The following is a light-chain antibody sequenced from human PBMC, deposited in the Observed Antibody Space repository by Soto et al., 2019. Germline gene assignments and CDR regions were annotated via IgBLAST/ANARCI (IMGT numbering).Light chain of an antibody. CDR1: QSFSSNY. V-gene: IGKV3-20*01. CDR3: QQSGSSPRT. Sequence: EIVLTQSPGTLSLSPGERATLSCRASQSFSSNYLAWYQQKPGQAPRLLIYGGSSRATGTPDRFSGSGSGTDFTLTISRLEPEDFAVYYCQQSGSSPRTFGQGTKV. J-gene: IGKJ1*01. CDR2: GGS.